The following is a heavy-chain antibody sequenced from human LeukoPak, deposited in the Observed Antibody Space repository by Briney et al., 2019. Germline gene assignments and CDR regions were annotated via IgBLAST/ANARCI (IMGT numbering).Heavy chain of an antibody. J-gene: IGHJ4*02. V-gene: IGHV3-53*01. Sequence: GGSLRLSCAASEFTVSNNYMSWVRQAPGKGLEWVSLTYSGGNTYYADSVKGRFTISRDNSKNTLYLHMNSLRAEDTAVYYCAKDPQARFWGQGTLVTVSS. CDR3: AKDPQARF. CDR1: EFTVSNNY. CDR2: TYSGGNT.